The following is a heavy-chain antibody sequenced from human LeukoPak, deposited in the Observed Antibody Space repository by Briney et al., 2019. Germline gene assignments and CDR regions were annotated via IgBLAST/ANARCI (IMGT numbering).Heavy chain of an antibody. J-gene: IGHJ4*02. D-gene: IGHD3-22*01. CDR2: INPNSGGT. CDR3: AREPQYYYDSSGYYGSDY. CDR1: GYTFTGLY. Sequence: EPSVKLSCGASGYTFTGLYMHWVRQAPGQGLEWMGRINPNSGGTNYAKKFQGRGTMTRDTSISTDHMELSRLRSDDPDVYDCAREPQYYYDSSGYYGSDYWGQGTLVTVSS. V-gene: IGHV1-2*05.